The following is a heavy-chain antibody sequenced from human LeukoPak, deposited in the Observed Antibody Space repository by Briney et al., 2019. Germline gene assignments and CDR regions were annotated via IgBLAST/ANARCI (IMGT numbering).Heavy chain of an antibody. CDR2: IKQDGSGK. CDR3: ARGMGDIVVVPAAVGRGAFDI. D-gene: IGHD2-2*01. J-gene: IGHJ3*02. CDR1: GFTFSSYW. V-gene: IGHV3-7*01. Sequence: GGSLRLSCAASGFTFSSYWMSWVRQAPGKGLEWVANIKQDGSGKYYVDSVKGRFTISRDNAKNSLYLQMNSLRAEDTAVYYCARGMGDIVVVPAAVGRGAFDIWGQGTMVTVSS.